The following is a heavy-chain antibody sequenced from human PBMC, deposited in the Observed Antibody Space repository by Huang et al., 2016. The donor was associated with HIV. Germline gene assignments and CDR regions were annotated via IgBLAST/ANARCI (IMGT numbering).Heavy chain of an antibody. D-gene: IGHD4-17*01. J-gene: IGHJ4*02. Sequence: QVHLVQSGAEVKKPGASVKVSCKASGYTFTNYDINWVRQAPGRGLEWMGLMNPNTGNTGFAQSFQGRVTMTRKTSITTAYMELTSLTSEDTAVYYCARSAYGDLDYWGLGTPVSVSS. CDR3: ARSAYGDLDY. CDR1: GYTFTNYD. CDR2: MNPNTGNT. V-gene: IGHV1-8*02.